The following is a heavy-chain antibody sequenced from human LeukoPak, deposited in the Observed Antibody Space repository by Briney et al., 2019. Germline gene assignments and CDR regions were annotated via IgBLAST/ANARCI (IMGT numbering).Heavy chain of an antibody. CDR1: GFTFSSYS. CDR3: ARDLLTGYSSSWYNDY. V-gene: IGHV3-21*01. D-gene: IGHD6-13*01. J-gene: IGHJ4*02. Sequence: PGGSLRLSCAASGFTFSSYSMNWVRQAPGKGLEWVSSISSSSSYIYYADSVKGRFTISRDNAKNSLYLQMNSLRAEDTAVYYCARDLLTGYSSSWYNDYWGQGTLVTVSS. CDR2: ISSSSSYI.